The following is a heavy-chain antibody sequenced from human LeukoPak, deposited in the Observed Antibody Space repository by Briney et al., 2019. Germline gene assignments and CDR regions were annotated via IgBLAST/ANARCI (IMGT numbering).Heavy chain of an antibody. CDR3: ARRVVPAAWGGWFDP. Sequence: SVKVPCKASGGTLSSYAISWVRQAPGQGLEWMGGIIPIFGTTNYAQKFQGRVTITTDESTSTAYMELSSLRSEDTAVYYCARRVVPAAWGGWFDPWGQGTLVTVSS. CDR1: GGTLSSYA. V-gene: IGHV1-69*05. D-gene: IGHD2-2*01. CDR2: IIPIFGTT. J-gene: IGHJ5*02.